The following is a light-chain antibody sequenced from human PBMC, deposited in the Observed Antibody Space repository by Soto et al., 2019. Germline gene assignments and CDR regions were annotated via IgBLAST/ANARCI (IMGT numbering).Light chain of an antibody. Sequence: QSALTQPPSASGSPGQSVTISCTGSSSDIGAYKYVSWYQQHPGKSPRLMIYEVSKRPPGVPGRFSGSKSGNTASLTVSGLQSEDEADYYCSSYAGNDMYVIGPGTKLIVL. CDR1: SSDIGAYKY. CDR3: SSYAGNDMYV. CDR2: EVS. V-gene: IGLV2-8*01. J-gene: IGLJ1*01.